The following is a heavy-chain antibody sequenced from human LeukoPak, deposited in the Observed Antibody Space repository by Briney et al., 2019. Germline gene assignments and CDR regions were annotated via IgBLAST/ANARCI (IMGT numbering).Heavy chain of an antibody. CDR2: INPKSGGG. CDR3: ARVDDSGIDDAFHI. Sequence: ASVKVSCKASGYTFTGYYMHWVRQAPGQGLEWMGWINPKSGGGSYAHKFQGRVTMTGDTSISTAYMELSRLRSDDTAVYYCARVDDSGIDDAFHIWGQGTMVTVSS. J-gene: IGHJ3*02. D-gene: IGHD6-19*01. CDR1: GYTFTGYY. V-gene: IGHV1-2*02.